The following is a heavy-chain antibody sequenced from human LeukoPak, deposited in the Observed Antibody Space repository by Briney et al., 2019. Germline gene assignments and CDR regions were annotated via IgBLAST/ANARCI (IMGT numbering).Heavy chain of an antibody. CDR3: ARGSSYSSGWYAFDI. CDR1: GYTFTSYD. CDR2: MNPNSGNT. D-gene: IGHD6-19*01. Sequence: ASVKVSCKASGYTFTSYDINWVRQATGQGLEWMGWMNPNSGNTGYAQKFQGRVTMTRNTSISTAYMEPSSLRSGDTAVYYCARGSSYSSGWYAFDIWGQGTMVTVSS. J-gene: IGHJ3*02. V-gene: IGHV1-8*01.